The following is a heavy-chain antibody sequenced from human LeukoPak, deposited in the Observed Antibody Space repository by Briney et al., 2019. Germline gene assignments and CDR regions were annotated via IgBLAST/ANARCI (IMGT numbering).Heavy chain of an antibody. CDR1: GFTFRGFG. Sequence: GGSLRLSCAASGFTFRGFGMHGVRPAPGKRLEWVAVIWYNGIDKYYADSVKGVFTISRDNSKNTLYLQMNSLRAEDTAVYYCARDREDGVAVAGIDYWGQGTLVTVSS. D-gene: IGHD6-19*01. CDR2: IWYNGIDK. J-gene: IGHJ4*02. CDR3: ARDREDGVAVAGIDY. V-gene: IGHV3-33*01.